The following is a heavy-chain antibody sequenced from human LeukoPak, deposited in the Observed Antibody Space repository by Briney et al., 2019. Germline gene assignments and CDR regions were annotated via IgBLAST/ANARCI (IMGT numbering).Heavy chain of an antibody. CDR3: TRPPTEDCSNTRCYL. D-gene: IGHD2-2*01. V-gene: IGHV4-61*02. CDR1: GGSVSSGTYY. CDR2: IYISGST. Sequence: PSQTLSLTCTVSGGSVSSGTYYWTWIRQPAGKGLEWIGRIYISGSTNFDPSLKSRVTISVDTSKNQFSLKLSSVTAADTAVYYCTRPPTEDCSNTRCYLWGQGTLVTVSS. J-gene: IGHJ4*02.